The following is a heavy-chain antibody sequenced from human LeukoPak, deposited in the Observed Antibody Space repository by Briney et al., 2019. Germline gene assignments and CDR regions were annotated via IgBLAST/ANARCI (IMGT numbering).Heavy chain of an antibody. Sequence: GGSLRLSCAASGFTVSNNYMMWVRQAPGKGLEWVSAIFRDDSTYYADSVKGRFTISRDNAKNSLYLQMSNLRAEDTAVYFCARGGGLDVWGQGATVTVSS. V-gene: IGHV3-53*03. CDR1: GFTVSNNY. CDR3: ARGGGLDV. CDR2: IFRDDST. J-gene: IGHJ6*02.